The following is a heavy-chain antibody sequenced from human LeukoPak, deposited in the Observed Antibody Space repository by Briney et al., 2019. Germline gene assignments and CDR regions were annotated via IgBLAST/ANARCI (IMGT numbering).Heavy chain of an antibody. CDR1: GFTFSSYA. CDR2: ISGSGGST. J-gene: IGHJ5*02. Sequence: GGSLRLSCAASGFTFSSYAMSWVRQAPGKGLEWASAISGSGGSTYYADSVKGRFTISRDNSKNTLYLQMNSLRAEDTAVYYCAKDGSKAAAGNGLRYNWFDPWGQGTLVTVSS. CDR3: AKDGSKAAAGNGLRYNWFDP. D-gene: IGHD6-13*01. V-gene: IGHV3-23*01.